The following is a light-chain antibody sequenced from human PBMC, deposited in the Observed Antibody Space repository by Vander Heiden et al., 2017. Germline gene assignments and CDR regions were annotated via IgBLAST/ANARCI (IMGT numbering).Light chain of an antibody. V-gene: IGLV3-19*01. Sequence: SSELTQDPAVSVALGQTVRITCQGDSLRSYYASWYQQRPGQAPVLVIYGKNNRPSGIPDRCSGSSSGNTASLTITGAQAEDEADYYCNSRDSSGNHLVFGGGTKLNV. CDR3: NSRDSSGNHLV. J-gene: IGLJ3*02. CDR2: GKN. CDR1: SLRSYY.